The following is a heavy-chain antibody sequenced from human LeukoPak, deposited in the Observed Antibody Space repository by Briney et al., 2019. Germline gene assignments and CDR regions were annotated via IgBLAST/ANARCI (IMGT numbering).Heavy chain of an antibody. CDR3: ARGTEGVTPNWFDP. V-gene: IGHV4-34*01. J-gene: IGHJ5*02. CDR2: INHSGST. D-gene: IGHD4-23*01. CDR1: GGSLSGYY. Sequence: PSETLSLTCAVYGGSLSGYYWSWIRQPPGKGLEWIGEINHSGSTNYNPSLKGRVTISVDTSKNQFSLKLSSVTAADTAVYYCARGTEGVTPNWFDPWGQGTLVTVSS.